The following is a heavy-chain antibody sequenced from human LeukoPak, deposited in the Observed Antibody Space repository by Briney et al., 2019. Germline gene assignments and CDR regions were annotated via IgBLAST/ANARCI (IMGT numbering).Heavy chain of an antibody. CDR2: LYYTGIA. Sequence: PSETLSLTCTVSGGSVGSSFYSWGWIRQSPGKGLEWIGSLYYTGIAYYNPSLASRVTISIDTPKNQFSLRLSSVTAADTAVYYCVSGLESRYGSGDDWGQGTLVTVSS. V-gene: IGHV4-39*01. J-gene: IGHJ4*02. CDR1: GGSVGSSFYS. CDR3: VSGLESRYGSGDD. D-gene: IGHD3-10*01.